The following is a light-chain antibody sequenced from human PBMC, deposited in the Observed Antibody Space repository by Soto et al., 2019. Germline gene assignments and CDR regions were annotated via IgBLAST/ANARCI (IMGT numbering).Light chain of an antibody. CDR2: GAS. V-gene: IGKV1-9*01. CDR1: QDITSY. CDR3: QQYYSYPWT. Sequence: DIQMTQSPASLSASVEDRVTIPCRASQDITSYLAWYQQKPGKAPNLLIYGASTLQSGVPSRFSGSGSGTDFTLTISSLQAEDFATYYCQQYYSYPWTFGQGTNVDIK. J-gene: IGKJ1*01.